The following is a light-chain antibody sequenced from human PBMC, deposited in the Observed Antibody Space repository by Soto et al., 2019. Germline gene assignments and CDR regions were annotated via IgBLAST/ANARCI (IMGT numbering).Light chain of an antibody. CDR3: QQRSNWPIT. CDR2: DAS. J-gene: IGKJ5*01. CDR1: QSVSSY. V-gene: IGKV3-11*01. Sequence: EIVLTQSPATLSLSPGERATLSCRASQSVSSYLAWYQQKPGQAPRLLIYDASNRATGIPARFSGSGSGTDFTLTISSLEPEDGAVYDGQQRSNWPITFGQGTRLEI.